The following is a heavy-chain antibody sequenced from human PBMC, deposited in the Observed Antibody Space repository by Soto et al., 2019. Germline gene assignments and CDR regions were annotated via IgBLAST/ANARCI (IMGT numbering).Heavy chain of an antibody. CDR2: ISGYNGNT. Sequence: ASVKVSCKASGYTFTTYGVNWVRQAPGQGLEWLGWISGYNGNTDYGQKFQGRVTMITDTSTRTAYMELRSLRSDDTAVYFCARGTALTTTVNYGLDVWGQGTTVTVSS. J-gene: IGHJ6*02. D-gene: IGHD4-17*01. CDR1: GYTFTTYG. CDR3: ARGTALTTTVNYGLDV. V-gene: IGHV1-18*01.